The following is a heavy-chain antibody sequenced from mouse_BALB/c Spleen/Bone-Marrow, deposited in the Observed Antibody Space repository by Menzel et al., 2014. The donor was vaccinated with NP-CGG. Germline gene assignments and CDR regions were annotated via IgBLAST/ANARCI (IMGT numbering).Heavy chain of an antibody. CDR1: GHTFTSYT. Sequence: VQLQQSGAELARPGASVKMSCKASGHTFTSYTMHWVKQRPGQGLEWIGYINPSSGYANYNQKFKDKATLTADKSSSTAYMQLSSLTSEDSAAYYCARSAYYRSLFAYWGQGTLVTVSA. CDR3: ARSAYYRSLFAY. CDR2: INPSSGYA. D-gene: IGHD2-14*01. V-gene: IGHV1-4*01. J-gene: IGHJ3*01.